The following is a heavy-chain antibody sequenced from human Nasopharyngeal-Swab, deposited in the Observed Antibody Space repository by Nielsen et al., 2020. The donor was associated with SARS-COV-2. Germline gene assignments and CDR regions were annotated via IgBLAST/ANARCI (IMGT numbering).Heavy chain of an antibody. V-gene: IGHV3-48*03. J-gene: IGHJ5*02. CDR1: GFTFDNYE. D-gene: IGHD6-19*01. CDR3: ARASRGWS. CDR2: ISTSGATI. Sequence: GESMKISCAASGFTFDNYEMNWVRQAPGKGLEWVSYISTSGATIHYADSVRGRFTITRDNAKKSLHLQMNSLRAEDKSVYYCARASRGWSWGQGTPVTVSS.